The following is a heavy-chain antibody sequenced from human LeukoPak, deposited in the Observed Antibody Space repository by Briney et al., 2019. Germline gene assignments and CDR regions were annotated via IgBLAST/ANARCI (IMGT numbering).Heavy chain of an antibody. CDR3: ARDGIAAASYYYGMDV. CDR1: GGSISSSSYY. CDR2: IYYSGST. J-gene: IGHJ6*02. Sequence: SETLSLTCTVSGGSISSSSYYWSWIRQPPGKGLEWIGYIYYSGSTNYNPSLKSRVTISVDTSKNQFSLKLSSVTAADTAVYYCARDGIAAASYYYGMDVWGQGTTVTVSS. D-gene: IGHD6-13*01. V-gene: IGHV4-61*01.